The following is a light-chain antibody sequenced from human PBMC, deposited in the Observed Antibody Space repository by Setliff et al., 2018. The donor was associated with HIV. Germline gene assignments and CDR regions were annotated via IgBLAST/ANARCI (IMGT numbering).Light chain of an antibody. J-gene: IGKJ1*01. Sequence: EIVLTQSPGALSLSPGERVTLSCRASESISNSYLAWYQQKPGQAPTLLIYGASNRATGIPDRFSGSGSGTDFTLTINRLEPEDFAVYYCQQFGRSPPWTFGQGTKVDIK. CDR2: GAS. CDR1: ESISNSY. V-gene: IGKV3-20*01. CDR3: QQFGRSPPWT.